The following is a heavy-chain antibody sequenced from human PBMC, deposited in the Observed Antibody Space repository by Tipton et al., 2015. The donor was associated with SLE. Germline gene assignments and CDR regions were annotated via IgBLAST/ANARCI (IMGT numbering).Heavy chain of an antibody. J-gene: IGHJ1*01. D-gene: IGHD6-6*01. CDR3: ATEYYSSSSRLQH. CDR2: IYYSGST. V-gene: IGHV4-31*03. Sequence: TLSLTCTVSGGSISSGGYYWSWIRQHPGKGLEWIGYIYYSGSTYYNPSLKSRVTISVDTSKNQFSLKLSSVTAADTAVYYCATEYYSSSSRLQHWGQGTLVTVSS. CDR1: GGSISSGGYY.